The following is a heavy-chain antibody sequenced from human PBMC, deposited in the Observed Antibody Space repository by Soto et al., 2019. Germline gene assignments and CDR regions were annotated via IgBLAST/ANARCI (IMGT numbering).Heavy chain of an antibody. J-gene: IGHJ6*03. CDR3: ARHRLKLGSHCSRTSCYSADYYYYYYMDV. CDR1: GGSISSYY. D-gene: IGHD2-2*01. CDR2: IYYSGST. V-gene: IGHV4-59*08. Sequence: SETLSLTCTVSGGSISSYYWGLIRQPPGKGLEWIGYIYYSGSTYYNPSLKSRVTISVDTSKNQFSLKLSSVTAADTAVYYCARHRLKLGSHCSRTSCYSADYYYYYYMDVWGKGTTVTVSS.